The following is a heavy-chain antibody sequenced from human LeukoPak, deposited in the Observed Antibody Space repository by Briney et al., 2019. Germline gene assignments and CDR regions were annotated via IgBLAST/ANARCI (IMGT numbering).Heavy chain of an antibody. D-gene: IGHD3-3*01. J-gene: IGHJ4*02. CDR1: GFTFSNAW. CDR2: IKSKTDGGTT. CDR3: TTPIGGIRPPPRDDY. V-gene: IGHV3-15*01. Sequence: GGSLRLSCAASGFTFSNAWMSWVRQAPGKGLEWVGRIKSKTDGGTTDYAAPVKGRFTISRDDSKNTLYLQMNSLKTEDTAVYYCTTPIGGIRPPPRDDYWGQGTLVTVSS.